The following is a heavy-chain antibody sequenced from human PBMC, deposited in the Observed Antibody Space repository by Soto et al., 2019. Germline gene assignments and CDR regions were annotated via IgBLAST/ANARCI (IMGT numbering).Heavy chain of an antibody. Sequence: SETLSLTCSVSGGSISNSYWSWIRQPPGKGLEWIGYMFYSGSSTNYNPSLKSRVTISVDRSKNQFSLKLSSVTAADTAVYYCARAHYGDYGYGMDVWGQGTTVTVS. CDR2: MFYSGSST. CDR3: ARAHYGDYGYGMDV. V-gene: IGHV4-59*12. CDR1: GGSISNSY. J-gene: IGHJ6*02. D-gene: IGHD4-17*01.